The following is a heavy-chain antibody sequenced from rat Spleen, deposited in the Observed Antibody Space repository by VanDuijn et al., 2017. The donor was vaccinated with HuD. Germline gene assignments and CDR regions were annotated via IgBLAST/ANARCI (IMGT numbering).Heavy chain of an antibody. CDR2: IWGDGST. J-gene: IGHJ3*01. CDR1: GFSLISHS. Sequence: QVQLKESGPGLVQPSQTLSLICTVSGFSLISHSVHWVRQPPGKGLEWMGGIWGDGSTDYNSVLKSRLTISRDTSKSQVFLKMNSLQTEDTAIYFCTSPFRWFAYWGQGTLVTVSS. V-gene: IGHV2-1*01. CDR3: TSPFRWFAY.